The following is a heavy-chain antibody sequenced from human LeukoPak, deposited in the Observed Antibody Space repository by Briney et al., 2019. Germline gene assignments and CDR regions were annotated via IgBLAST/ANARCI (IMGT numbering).Heavy chain of an antibody. D-gene: IGHD3-16*01. J-gene: IGHJ3*02. Sequence: GGSLRLSCTASGLTFSRNTMSWVRQAPGKGLEWVANIKQDGSEKYYVDSVKGRFTISRDNAKNSLYLQMNSLRAEDTAVYYCARSLAYTTDAFDIWGQGTMVTVSS. CDR2: IKQDGSEK. V-gene: IGHV3-7*03. CDR3: ARSLAYTTDAFDI. CDR1: GLTFSRNT.